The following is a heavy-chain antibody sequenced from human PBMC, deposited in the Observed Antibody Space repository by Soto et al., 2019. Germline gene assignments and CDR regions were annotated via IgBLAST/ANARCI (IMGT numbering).Heavy chain of an antibody. J-gene: IGHJ5*02. V-gene: IGHV2-5*02. Sequence: SGPTLVNPTQTLTLTCTFSGFSLSTGGVGVGWIRQPPGKALEWLALIYWDDDKRYSPSLKSRLTITKDTSKNQVVLTMTNMDPADTDTYYCAHRGSRAAGSGYRSGGNWFDHWGQGTLVTVSS. D-gene: IGHD6-19*01. CDR1: GFSLSTGGVG. CDR2: IYWDDDK. CDR3: AHRGSRAAGSGYRSGGNWFDH.